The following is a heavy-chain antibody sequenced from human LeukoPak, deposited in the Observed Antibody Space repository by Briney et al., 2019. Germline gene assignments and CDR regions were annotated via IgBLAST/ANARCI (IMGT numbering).Heavy chain of an antibody. CDR1: GGSISSGGYS. J-gene: IGHJ4*02. D-gene: IGHD5-24*01. V-gene: IGHV4-30-2*01. CDR3: ARGRRDGYNR. Sequence: SQTLSLTCAVSGGSISSGGYSWSGIRQPPGKGLEWIGYIYHSGSTYYNPSLKSRVTISVDRSKNQFSLKLSSVTAADTAVYYCARGRRDGYNRWGQGTLVTVSS. CDR2: IYHSGST.